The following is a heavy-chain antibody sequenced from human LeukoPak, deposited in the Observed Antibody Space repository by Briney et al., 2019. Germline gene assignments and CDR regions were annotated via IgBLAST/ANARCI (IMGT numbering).Heavy chain of an antibody. Sequence: GGSLRLSCSVSGFTFSTYVMHWVRQAPGKGLEWVSSISYNSANKWHADSVKGRFTISRDNSKNTLYLQMHSLRADDTALYYCTKRRPSGSVTVDEYWGQGALVTVSS. CDR1: GFTFSTYV. CDR2: ISYNSANK. CDR3: TKRRPSGSVTVDEY. D-gene: IGHD2-21*02. J-gene: IGHJ4*02. V-gene: IGHV3-23*01.